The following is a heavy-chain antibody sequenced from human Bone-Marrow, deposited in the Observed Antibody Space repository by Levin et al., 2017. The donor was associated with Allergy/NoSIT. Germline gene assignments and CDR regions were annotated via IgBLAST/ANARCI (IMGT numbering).Heavy chain of an antibody. J-gene: IGHJ4*02. V-gene: IGHV3-21*01. D-gene: IGHD6-13*01. CDR3: ARKAAAGIRGYYFDY. CDR2: ISSSSSYI. Sequence: GGSLRLSCAASGFTFSSYSMNWVRQAPGKGLEWVSSISSSSSYIYYADSVKGRFTISRDNAKNSLYLQMNSLRAEDTAVYYCARKAAAGIRGYYFDYWGQGTLVTVSS. CDR1: GFTFSSYS.